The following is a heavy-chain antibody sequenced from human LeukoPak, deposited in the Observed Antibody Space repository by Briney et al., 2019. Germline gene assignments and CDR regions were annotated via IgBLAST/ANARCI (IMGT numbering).Heavy chain of an antibody. Sequence: SGGSLRLSCAASGFTFSGYAMSWVRQAPGKGLEWVSAISGSGGSTYYADSVKGRFTISRDNSKNTLYLQMNSLRAEDTAVYYCGGDTAMDLIFDYWGQGTLVTVSS. V-gene: IGHV3-23*01. CDR2: ISGSGGST. D-gene: IGHD5-18*01. CDR3: GGDTAMDLIFDY. CDR1: GFTFSGYA. J-gene: IGHJ4*02.